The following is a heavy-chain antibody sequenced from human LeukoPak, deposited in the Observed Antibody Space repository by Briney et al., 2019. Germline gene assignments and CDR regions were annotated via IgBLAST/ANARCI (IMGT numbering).Heavy chain of an antibody. Sequence: GGSLRLSCAASGFTFRTSAMNWVRQAPGKGLEWLCGISGSGNGTYYADSVKGRFTISSDNSQDMVYLLMNSLTVEDAATYYCAKRTMSAFDSWGQGTLLIVSS. CDR3: AKRTMSAFDS. CDR1: GFTFRTSA. D-gene: IGHD5-24*01. V-gene: IGHV3-23*01. J-gene: IGHJ4*02. CDR2: ISGSGNGT.